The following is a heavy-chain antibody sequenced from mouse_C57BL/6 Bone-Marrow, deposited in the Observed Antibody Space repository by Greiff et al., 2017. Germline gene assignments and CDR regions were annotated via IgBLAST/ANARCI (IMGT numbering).Heavy chain of an antibody. Sequence: QVQLQQSGAELVRPGTSVKVSCKASGYAFTNYLIEWVKQRPGQGLEWIGVINPGSGGTNYNEKFQGKATLTADKSSSTAYMQLSSLTSEDSAVDFCAREDDYAWFAYWGQGTLVTVSA. V-gene: IGHV1-54*01. J-gene: IGHJ3*01. CDR3: AREDDYAWFAY. CDR2: INPGSGGT. D-gene: IGHD2-4*01. CDR1: GYAFTNYL.